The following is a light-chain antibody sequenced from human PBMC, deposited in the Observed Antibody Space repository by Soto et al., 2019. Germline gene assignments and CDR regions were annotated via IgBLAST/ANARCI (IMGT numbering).Light chain of an antibody. CDR3: QQTSSPPWT. V-gene: IGKV1-39*01. CDR2: GAS. J-gene: IGKJ1*01. CDR1: QSISIY. Sequence: DIPMTQSPSSLSASVGDKVTITCRASQSISIYLNWYQQTPGKAPKLLIYGASTLQSGVPSRFSGSGSGTDFTLTISSLQPEDFATYYCQQTSSPPWTFGQGTKVDIK.